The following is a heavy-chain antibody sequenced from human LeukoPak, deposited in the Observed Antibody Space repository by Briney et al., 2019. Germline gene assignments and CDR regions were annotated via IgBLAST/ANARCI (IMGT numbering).Heavy chain of an antibody. CDR2: IYYSGST. V-gene: IGHV4-59*01. J-gene: IGHJ5*02. CDR3: ARHRYYYDSSGYYYQP. Sequence: KASETLSLTCTVSGASISSYYWSWIRQPPGKGLEWIGYIYYSGSTNYNPSLKSRVTISVATSKNQFSLRLSSVTAADTAVYYCARHRYYYDSSGYYYQPWGQGTLVTVSS. D-gene: IGHD3-22*01. CDR1: GASISSYY.